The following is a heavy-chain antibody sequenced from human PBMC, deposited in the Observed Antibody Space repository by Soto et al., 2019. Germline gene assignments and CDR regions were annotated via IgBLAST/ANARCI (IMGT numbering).Heavy chain of an antibody. J-gene: IGHJ4*02. CDR1: GGSISSYY. V-gene: IGHV4-59*01. CDR2: IYYSGST. Sequence: KSSETLSLTCTVSGGSISSYYWSWIRQPPGKGLEWIGYIYYSGSTNYNPSLKSRVTISVDTSKNQFSLKLSSVTAADTAVYYCARGRVTTDYWGQGTLVTVSS. CDR3: ARGRVTTDY. D-gene: IGHD4-17*01.